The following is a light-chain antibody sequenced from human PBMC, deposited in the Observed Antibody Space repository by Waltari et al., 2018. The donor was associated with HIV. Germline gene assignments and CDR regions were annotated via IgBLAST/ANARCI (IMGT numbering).Light chain of an antibody. CDR3: QVWDSSNDHVV. V-gene: IGLV3-21*04. J-gene: IGLJ3*02. CDR1: NIGSKS. CDR2: FNS. Sequence: SFVLTQPPSVSVAPGTPATISWGGWNIGSKSLPLYKQLPGQAPVLVVRFNSDRPSGIPDRFSGSNSGHTATLTITSVEAGDEADYYCQVWDSSNDHVVFGGGTELTVL.